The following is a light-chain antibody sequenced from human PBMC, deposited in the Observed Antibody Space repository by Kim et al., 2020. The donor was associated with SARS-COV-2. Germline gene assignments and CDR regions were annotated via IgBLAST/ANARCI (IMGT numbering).Light chain of an antibody. V-gene: IGKV4-1*01. Sequence: DIVVTQSPDSLDVSLGERATINCKSAQSVLHSSDNKNYLAWYQHKLGQPPKLLISWASTRESGVPDRFSGSGSGTDFTLTISSLQAEDVAVYYCQQYYDTPYTFGQGTKLEI. CDR3: QQYYDTPYT. CDR2: WAS. CDR1: QSVLHSSDNKNY. J-gene: IGKJ2*01.